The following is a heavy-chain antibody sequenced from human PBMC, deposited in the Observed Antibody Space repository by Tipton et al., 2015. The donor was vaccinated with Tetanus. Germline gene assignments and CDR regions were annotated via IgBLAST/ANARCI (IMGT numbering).Heavy chain of an antibody. D-gene: IGHD2-21*01. J-gene: IGHJ4*02. Sequence: SGFTFSSYGMHWVRQAPGKGLEWVAVIWYDGSNKYYADSVKGRFTISRDNSKNTLYLQMNSPRAEDTAVYYCARGTSRIVYYFDYWGQGTLVTVSS. CDR3: ARGTSRIVYYFDY. CDR1: GFTFSSYG. CDR2: IWYDGSNK. V-gene: IGHV3-33*01.